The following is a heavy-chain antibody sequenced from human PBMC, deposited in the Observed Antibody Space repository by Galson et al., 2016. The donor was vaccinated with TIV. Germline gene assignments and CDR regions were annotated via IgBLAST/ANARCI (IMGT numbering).Heavy chain of an antibody. CDR2: IIPIFGTA. CDR1: GATFNKYA. D-gene: IGHD4-17*01. J-gene: IGHJ4*02. Sequence: SVKVSCKASGATFNKYAISWVRQAPGQGLEWMGGIIPIFGTANYAQKFQGRVTLTTDASTSTAYMEVTSLRSDDTAVYYCARRGYGDWYYFDYWGQGTLVTVSS. V-gene: IGHV1-69*05. CDR3: ARRGYGDWYYFDY.